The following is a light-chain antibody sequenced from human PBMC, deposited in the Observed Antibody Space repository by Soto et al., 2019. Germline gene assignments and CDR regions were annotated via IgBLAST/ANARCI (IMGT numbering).Light chain of an antibody. CDR3: QVRGSGPPELT. CDR2: GAS. CDR1: QSVSSN. V-gene: IGKV3-15*01. Sequence: EIVMTQSPATLSVSPGERATLSCRAGQSVSSNLAWYQQKPGQAPRLLIYGASTRATGIPARFSGSGSGTDFTPTISSLEPEDFGVYYCQVRGSGPPELTFGGGTKVDIK. J-gene: IGKJ4*01.